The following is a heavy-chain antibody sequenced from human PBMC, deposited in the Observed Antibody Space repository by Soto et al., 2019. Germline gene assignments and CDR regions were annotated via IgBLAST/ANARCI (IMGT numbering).Heavy chain of an antibody. CDR1: GGSISSGGYY. CDR2: IYYSGST. Sequence: SGTLSLTCTVSGGSISSGGYYWSWIRQHPGKGLEWIGNIYYSGSTYYNPSLKSRVTISVDTSKNQFSLKLSSVTAADTAVYYCARVMIVVPPNQVRNYYYGMDVWGQGTTVTVSS. V-gene: IGHV4-31*03. CDR3: ARVMIVVPPNQVRNYYYGMDV. D-gene: IGHD3-22*01. J-gene: IGHJ6*02.